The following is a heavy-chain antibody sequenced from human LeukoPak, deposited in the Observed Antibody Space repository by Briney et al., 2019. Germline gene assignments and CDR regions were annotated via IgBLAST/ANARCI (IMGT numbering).Heavy chain of an antibody. J-gene: IGHJ5*02. CDR1: GGTFGSYA. CDR2: IIPIFGTA. CDR3: ARVAIAAAHNWFDP. Sequence: SVKVSCKASGGTFGSYAISWVRQAPGQGLEWMGRIIPIFGTANYAQKFQGRVTITTDESTSTAYMELSSLRSEDTAVYYCARVAIAAAHNWFDPWGQGTLVTVSS. D-gene: IGHD6-13*01. V-gene: IGHV1-69*05.